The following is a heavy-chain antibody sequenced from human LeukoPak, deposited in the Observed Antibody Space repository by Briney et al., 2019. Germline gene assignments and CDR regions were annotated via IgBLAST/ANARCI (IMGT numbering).Heavy chain of an antibody. V-gene: IGHV4-59*01. CDR3: AGAWATDYFDY. CDR1: GGSISSYY. CDR2: MYYSGTI. J-gene: IGHJ4*02. Sequence: SETLSLTCTVSGGSISSYYWSWIRQPPGKGLEWIGYMYYSGTINYNPSLKSRVTISVDTSKNQFSLKLSSVTAADTAMYYCAGAWATDYFDYWGQGTLVTVSS.